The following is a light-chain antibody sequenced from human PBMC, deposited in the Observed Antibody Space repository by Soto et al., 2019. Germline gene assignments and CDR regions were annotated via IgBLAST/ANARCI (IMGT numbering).Light chain of an antibody. Sequence: EIVMTQSPATLSVSPGERATLSCRASQSVSSNLAWYQQKPGQAPRLLIYGASTRATGIPARFSGSGSGTEFTLTISSLQSEDFAVYYCRQYNNWPTFGQGTKGEIK. CDR2: GAS. CDR1: QSVSSN. V-gene: IGKV3-15*01. J-gene: IGKJ1*01. CDR3: RQYNNWPT.